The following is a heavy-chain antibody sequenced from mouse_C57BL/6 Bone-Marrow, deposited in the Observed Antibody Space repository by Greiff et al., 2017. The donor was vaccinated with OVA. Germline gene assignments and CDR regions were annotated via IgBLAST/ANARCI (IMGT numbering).Heavy chain of an antibody. D-gene: IGHD1-1*01. CDR1: GYAFSSSW. J-gene: IGHJ3*01. CDR3: ARSYGSSYVQFAY. CDR2: IYPGDGDT. V-gene: IGHV1-82*01. Sequence: QVQLQQSGPELVKPGASVKISCKASGYAFSSSWMNWVKQRPGKGLEWIGRIYPGDGDTNYNGKFKGKATLTADKSSSTAYMQLSSLTSEDSAVYFCARSYGSSYVQFAYWGQGTLVTVSA.